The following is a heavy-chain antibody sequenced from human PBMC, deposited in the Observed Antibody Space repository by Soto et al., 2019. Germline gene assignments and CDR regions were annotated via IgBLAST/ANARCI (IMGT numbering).Heavy chain of an antibody. D-gene: IGHD1-1*01. V-gene: IGHV1-18*01. CDR1: GYAFTTYG. J-gene: IGHJ4*02. CDR3: ARGRYGDY. CDR2: ISAHNGNT. Sequence: GASVKVSCKGSGYAFTTYGITWVRQAPGQGLEWMGWISAHNGNTNYAQKLQGRVTVTRDTSTSTAYMELRSLRYDDTAVYYCARGRYGDYWGQGALVTVSP.